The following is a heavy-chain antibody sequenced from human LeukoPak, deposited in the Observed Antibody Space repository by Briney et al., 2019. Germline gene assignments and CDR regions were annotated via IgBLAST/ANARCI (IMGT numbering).Heavy chain of an antibody. CDR3: AKASWVSSTDAVR. CDR2: ISDSADRT. D-gene: IGHD3-16*01. V-gene: IGHV3-23*01. Sequence: GGSLRLSCAASGFTFNNYGMTWVRQAPGKGLEWVASISDSADRTYYADSVKGRLTISRDNAKNTLYLQMNSLRAEDTAIYYCAKASWVSSTDAVRWGQGTLVTVSS. CDR1: GFTFNNYG. J-gene: IGHJ4*02.